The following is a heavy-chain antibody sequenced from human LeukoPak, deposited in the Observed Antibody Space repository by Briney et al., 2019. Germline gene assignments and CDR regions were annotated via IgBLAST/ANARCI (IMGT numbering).Heavy chain of an antibody. CDR1: GGSLSGYY. CDR2: INHSGST. Sequence: SETLSLTCAVYGGSLSGYYCGWIRQPPGKGLEWIGEINHSGSTTYNPSLKSRATISVDTSKNQFSLKLSAVTAADTAVYYCARGYGGNQKGVSFDYWGQGTLVTVSS. D-gene: IGHD4-23*01. CDR3: ARGYGGNQKGVSFDY. V-gene: IGHV4-34*01. J-gene: IGHJ4*02.